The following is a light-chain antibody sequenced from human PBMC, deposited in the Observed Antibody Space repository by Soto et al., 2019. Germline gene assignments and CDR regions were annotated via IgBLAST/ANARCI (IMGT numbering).Light chain of an antibody. J-gene: IGKJ1*01. V-gene: IGKV3-20*01. CDR1: QSVSSSY. Sequence: EIVLTKSPIALSLSPGERATLSFRAGQSVSSSYLAWYQQKPGQAPRLLIYGASSRSTGIPDSFSGSGSGTDFTLTISRLEHEDFAVYYCQQYGSSPWTFGHGTKVDIK. CDR3: QQYGSSPWT. CDR2: GAS.